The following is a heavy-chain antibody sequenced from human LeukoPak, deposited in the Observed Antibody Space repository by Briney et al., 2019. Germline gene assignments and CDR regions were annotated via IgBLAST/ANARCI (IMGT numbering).Heavy chain of an antibody. V-gene: IGHV3-21*01. CDR1: GFTFSSYS. CDR3: ARDPTGFSTSWYGLDY. Sequence: PGGSLRLSCAASGFTFSSYSMNWVRQAPGKGLEWVSSISSSSSYIYYADSVKGRFTISRDNAKNSLYLQMNSLRAEDTAVYYCARDPTGFSTSWYGLDYWGQGTLVTVSS. CDR2: ISSSSSYI. D-gene: IGHD6-13*01. J-gene: IGHJ4*02.